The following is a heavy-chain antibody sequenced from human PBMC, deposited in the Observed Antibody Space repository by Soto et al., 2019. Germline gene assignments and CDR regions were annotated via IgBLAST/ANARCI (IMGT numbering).Heavy chain of an antibody. CDR2: ISYDGSNK. CDR1: GFTFSSYA. V-gene: IGHV3-30-3*01. CDR3: ARVAARAVGPHAPDDY. D-gene: IGHD6-25*01. J-gene: IGHJ4*02. Sequence: GGSLRLSCAASGFTFSSYAMHWVRQAPGKGLEWVAVISYDGSNKYYADSVKGRFTISRDNSKNTLYLQMNSLRAEDTAVYYCARVAARAVGPHAPDDYWGQGTLVTVSS.